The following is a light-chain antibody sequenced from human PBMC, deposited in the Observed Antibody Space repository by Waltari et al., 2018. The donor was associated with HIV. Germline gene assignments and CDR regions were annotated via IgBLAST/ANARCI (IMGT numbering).Light chain of an antibody. V-gene: IGKV1-12*01. CDR1: QGISTW. CDR3: QQANSLPPT. CDR2: AAS. J-gene: IGKJ4*01. Sequence: DIQMTQSPSSVSASVGDRVTITCRASQGISTWLAWYQQKTGRAPKLLIYAASTFQSGVPSRFSGSGSGTDFTLTISSLQPEDFATYFCQQANSLPPTFGGGTKVDIK.